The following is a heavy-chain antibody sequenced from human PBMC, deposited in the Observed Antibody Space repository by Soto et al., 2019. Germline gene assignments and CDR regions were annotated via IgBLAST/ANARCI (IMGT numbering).Heavy chain of an antibody. CDR2: ISGSGGST. CDR3: PEAARPGITAAAKEY. V-gene: IGHV3-23*01. CDR1: GFTFSSYA. J-gene: IGHJ4*02. D-gene: IGHD6-13*01. Sequence: PGGSLRLSCAASGFTFSSYAMSWVRQAPGKGLERVSAISGSGGSTYYADSVKGRFTISRDNSKNTLYLQMNSLRAEDTAVYYCPEAARPGITAAAKEYWGQGTLVTVCS.